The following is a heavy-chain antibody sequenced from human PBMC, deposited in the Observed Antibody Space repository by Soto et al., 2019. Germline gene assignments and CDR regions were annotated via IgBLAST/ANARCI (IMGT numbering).Heavy chain of an antibody. CDR3: AREKSSSKFAPYYYYMDV. Sequence: ETLSLTCTVSGGSISSYYWSWIRQPPGKGLEWIGYIYYSGSTNYNPSLKSRVTISVDTSKNQFSLKLSSVTAADTAVYYCAREKSSSKFAPYYYYMDVWGKGTTVTVSS. D-gene: IGHD6-13*01. J-gene: IGHJ6*03. CDR2: IYYSGST. V-gene: IGHV4-59*01. CDR1: GGSISSYY.